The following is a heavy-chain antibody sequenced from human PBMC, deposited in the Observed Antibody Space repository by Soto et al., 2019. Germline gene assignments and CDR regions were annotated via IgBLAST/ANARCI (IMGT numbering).Heavy chain of an antibody. CDR1: GFSLSTSGVG. CDR3: AHILVAAAGPTQYYFDY. CDR2: IYWDDDK. D-gene: IGHD6-13*01. V-gene: IGHV2-5*02. J-gene: IGHJ4*02. Sequence: QITLKESGPTLVKPTQTLTLTCTFSGFSLSTSGVGVGWIRQPPGKALEWLALIYWDDDKRYSPSLKSRLTITKDTSKNQVVLTMTNMDPVDTATCYCAHILVAAAGPTQYYFDYWGQGTLVTVSS.